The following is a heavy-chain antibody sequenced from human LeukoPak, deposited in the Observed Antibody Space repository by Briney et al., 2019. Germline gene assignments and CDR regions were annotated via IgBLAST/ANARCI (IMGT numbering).Heavy chain of an antibody. D-gene: IGHD2-21*01. CDR3: ARELLDAPTPGAY. V-gene: IGHV4-4*07. CDR2: IYSSGRT. J-gene: IGHJ4*02. Sequence: SETLSLTCTVSGGSIITYYWSWIRQPAGKGLEWIGRIYSSGRTNYHPSLESRVTMSVDTSKNQFSLNLTSVTAADTAVYYCARELLDAPTPGAYWGQGILVTVSS. CDR1: GGSIITYY.